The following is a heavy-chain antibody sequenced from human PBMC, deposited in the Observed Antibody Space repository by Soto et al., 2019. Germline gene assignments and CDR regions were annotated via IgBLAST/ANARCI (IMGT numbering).Heavy chain of an antibody. D-gene: IGHD3-10*01. CDR3: ARGVRGRKIFDY. J-gene: IGHJ4*02. CDR1: GGSISGSSYY. V-gene: IGHV4-39*01. CDR2: IYYSGST. Sequence: SETLSLTCTVSGGSISGSSYYWGWTRQPPGKGLEWIGNIYYSGSTYYNPSLKSRVTISVDTSKNQFSLKLSSVTAADTAVYSCARGVRGRKIFDYWGQGALVTVSS.